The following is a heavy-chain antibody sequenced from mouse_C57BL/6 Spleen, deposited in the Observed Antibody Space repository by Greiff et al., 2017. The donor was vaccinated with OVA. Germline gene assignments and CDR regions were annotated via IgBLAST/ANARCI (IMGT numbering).Heavy chain of an antibody. CDR1: GYTFTSYW. CDR2: IDPSDSYT. D-gene: IGHD1-1*01. J-gene: IGHJ2*01. V-gene: IGHV1-69*01. CDR3: ARFGYYGSSYGY. Sequence: QVQLKQPGAELVMPGASVKLSCKASGYTFTSYWMHWVKQRPGQGLEWIGEIDPSDSYTNYNQKFKGKSTLTVDKSSSTAYMQLSSLTSEDSAVYYCARFGYYGSSYGYWGQGTTLTVSS.